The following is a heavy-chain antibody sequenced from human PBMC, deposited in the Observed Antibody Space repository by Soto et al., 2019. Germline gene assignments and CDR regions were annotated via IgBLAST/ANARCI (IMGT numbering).Heavy chain of an antibody. D-gene: IGHD3-10*01. CDR1: GFIFSSYG. Sequence: GGSLRLSCAASGFIFSSYGMTWVRQAPGKGLEWVSGISGSGGSAFYADSVKGRFTISRDNSKNTLSLHMISLRVEDTAVYYCAKDHGVGTRDLFDSWGQGTLVTVSS. V-gene: IGHV3-23*01. CDR2: ISGSGGSA. J-gene: IGHJ4*02. CDR3: AKDHGVGTRDLFDS.